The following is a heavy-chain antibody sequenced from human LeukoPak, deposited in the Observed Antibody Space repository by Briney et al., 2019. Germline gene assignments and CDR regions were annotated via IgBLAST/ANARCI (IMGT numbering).Heavy chain of an antibody. J-gene: IGHJ4*02. D-gene: IGHD3-10*01. Sequence: GGSLRLSCAASGFTFSSYGMHWVRQAPGKGLEWVAVISYDGSNKYYADSVKGRFTISRDNSKNTLYLQMNSLRAEDTAVYYCAKDLTKMVRGVAIDYWGQGTLVTVSS. CDR3: AKDLTKMVRGVAIDY. CDR1: GFTFSSYG. CDR2: ISYDGSNK. V-gene: IGHV3-30*18.